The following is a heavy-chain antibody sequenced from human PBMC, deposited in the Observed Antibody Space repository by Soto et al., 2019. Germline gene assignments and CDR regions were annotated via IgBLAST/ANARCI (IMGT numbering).Heavy chain of an antibody. V-gene: IGHV4-31*03. CDR1: GDSISSSDHF. Sequence: SETLSLTCTVSGDSISSSDHFWGWIRQPPGKGLEWIGYIYYSGSTYYNPSLKSRVTISVDTSKNQFSLKLSSVTAADTAVYYCARDNYGGNSARFDPWGQGTQVTAPQ. J-gene: IGHJ5*02. D-gene: IGHD4-17*01. CDR3: ARDNYGGNSARFDP. CDR2: IYYSGST.